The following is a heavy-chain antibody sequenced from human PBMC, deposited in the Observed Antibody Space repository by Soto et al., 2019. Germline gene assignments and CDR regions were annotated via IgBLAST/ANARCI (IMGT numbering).Heavy chain of an antibody. Sequence: SETLSLTCTVSGGSISSSSYYWGWIRQPPGKGLEWIGSIYYSGSTYYNPSLKSRVTISVDTSKNQFSLKLSSVTAADTAVYYCARDEGDSNAGMDVWGQGTTVTVS. J-gene: IGHJ6*02. CDR1: GGSISSSSYY. CDR2: IYYSGST. V-gene: IGHV4-39*02. D-gene: IGHD4-4*01. CDR3: ARDEGDSNAGMDV.